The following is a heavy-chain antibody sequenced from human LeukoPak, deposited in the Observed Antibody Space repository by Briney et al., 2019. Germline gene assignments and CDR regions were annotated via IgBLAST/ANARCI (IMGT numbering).Heavy chain of an antibody. J-gene: IGHJ6*03. CDR2: ISSSSSTI. CDR3: ARVPAADPYYMDV. D-gene: IGHD2-2*01. V-gene: IGHV3-48*01. CDR1: GFTFSSYS. Sequence: PGGSLRLSCAASGFTFSSYSMNWVRQAPGKGLEWVSYISSSSSTIYYADSVKGRFTISRDNAKNSLYLQMNSLRAEDTAVYYCARVPAADPYYMDVWGKGTTVTVSS.